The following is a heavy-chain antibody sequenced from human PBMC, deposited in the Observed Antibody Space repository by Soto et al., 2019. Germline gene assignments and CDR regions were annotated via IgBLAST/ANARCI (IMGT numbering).Heavy chain of an antibody. CDR3: ARDIRVGLAGPRV. V-gene: IGHV3-74*01. CDR1: GFTFKTNW. Sequence: EVQLVESGGGLVQPGGSLRLSCVASGFTFKTNWMHWIRQGPGKGLLWVSRINGDGTITTYADAVRGRFTVSRDNAKNTMYLQMNSLSAEDTATYYCARDIRVGLAGPRVWGQGTPVLVSS. CDR2: INGDGTIT. J-gene: IGHJ4*02. D-gene: IGHD1-26*01.